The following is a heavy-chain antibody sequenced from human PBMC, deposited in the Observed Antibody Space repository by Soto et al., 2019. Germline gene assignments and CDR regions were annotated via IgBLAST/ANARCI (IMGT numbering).Heavy chain of an antibody. CDR1: GDSVSSGGNY. D-gene: IGHD2-15*01. Sequence: SETLSLTCTVSGDSVSSGGNYWSWIRQPPGEGLEWIAYIHYSGSTNYNPSLKSRVTISVDTSKNQFSLKLSSVTAADTAVYYCARGGIVVVVAVSHWFDPWGQGTLVTVSS. CDR2: IHYSGST. V-gene: IGHV4-61*08. J-gene: IGHJ5*02. CDR3: ARGGIVVVVAVSHWFDP.